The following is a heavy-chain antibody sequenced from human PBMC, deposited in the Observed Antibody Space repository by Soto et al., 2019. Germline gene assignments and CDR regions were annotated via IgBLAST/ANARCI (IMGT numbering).Heavy chain of an antibody. CDR3: ARGGRGSSSGSYFDY. V-gene: IGHV1-2*02. CDR2: INPNSGGT. D-gene: IGHD6-6*01. Sequence: GASVKVSCKASGYTFTGYYMHWVRQAPGQGLEWMGWINPNSGGTNYAQKFQGRVTMTRDTSISTAYMELSRLRSDDTAVYYCARGGRGSSSGSYFDYWGQGTLVTVSS. CDR1: GYTFTGYY. J-gene: IGHJ4*02.